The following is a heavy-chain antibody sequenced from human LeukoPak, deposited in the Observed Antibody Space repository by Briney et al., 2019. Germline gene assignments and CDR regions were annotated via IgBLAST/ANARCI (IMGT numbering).Heavy chain of an antibody. Sequence: QSGGSLRLSCAASGFTFSSYGMSWVRQAPGKGLEWVSAISGSGGSTYYADSVKGRFTISRDNSKNTLYLQMNSLRAEDTAVYYCAKDHSRFMVRGELDYWGQGTLVTVSS. CDR1: GFTFSSYG. CDR3: AKDHSRFMVRGELDY. CDR2: ISGSGGST. V-gene: IGHV3-23*01. J-gene: IGHJ4*02. D-gene: IGHD3-10*01.